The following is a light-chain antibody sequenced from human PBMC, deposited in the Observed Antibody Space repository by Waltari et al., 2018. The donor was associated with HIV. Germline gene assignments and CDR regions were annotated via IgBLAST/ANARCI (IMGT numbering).Light chain of an antibody. V-gene: IGLV1-47*01. CDR2: GDD. CDR1: TSNIGSNF. J-gene: IGLJ3*02. Sequence: QSVLTQPPSTSGTPGQTVTISCSGSTSNIGSNFVYWYQQLPGTAPTLLIYGDDQRPSGVPDRFSVSKSVTSASLAISGLLSEDEAEYYCATWDDSLSGVVFGGGTKLTVL. CDR3: ATWDDSLSGVV.